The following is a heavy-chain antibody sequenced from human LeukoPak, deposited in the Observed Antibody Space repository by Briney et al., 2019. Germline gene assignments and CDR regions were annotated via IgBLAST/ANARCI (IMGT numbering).Heavy chain of an antibody. D-gene: IGHD7-27*01. CDR1: GFTFCAYS. J-gene: IGHJ4*02. CDR2: ISWNSGTI. Sequence: GGSLRLSCAASGFTFCAYSMHWVRQVPGKDLEWGSGISWNSGTIDYVDSVRGRFTISRDNAKSSLYLQMNSLRADDTSLYYCAKGNWGSPFDSWGQGTLVAVSS. V-gene: IGHV3-9*01. CDR3: AKGNWGSPFDS.